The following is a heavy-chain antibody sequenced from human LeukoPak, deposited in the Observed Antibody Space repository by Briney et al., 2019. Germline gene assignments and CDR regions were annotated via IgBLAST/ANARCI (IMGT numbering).Heavy chain of an antibody. Sequence: SVTLSFTAAGATFSIYAIGWLRRWPGQGLGWMRGRIPIFGTTNYAQKCQGRVTITANESTSTAYMELSSLRSEDTAVYYCARADSTDNSGYDYWGQGTLVTVSS. CDR1: GATFSIYA. J-gene: IGHJ4*02. CDR3: ARADSTDNSGYDY. D-gene: IGHD3-22*01. CDR2: RIPIFGTT. V-gene: IGHV1-69*01.